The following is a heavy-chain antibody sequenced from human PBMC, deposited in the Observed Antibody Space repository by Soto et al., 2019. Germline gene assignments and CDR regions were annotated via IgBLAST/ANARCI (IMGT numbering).Heavy chain of an antibody. CDR3: SFYYGSGSYGVEFAY. CDR2: INAGNGNT. D-gene: IGHD3-10*01. V-gene: IGHV1-3*01. J-gene: IGHJ4*02. CDR1: GYTFTSYA. Sequence: QVQLVQSGAEVKKPGASVKDSCKASGYTFTSYAMHWVRQAPGQRHEWMGWINAGNGNTKYSQKFQGRVTITRDTSASTAYMELSSLRSEDTAVYYCSFYYGSGSYGVEFAYWGQGTLVTVSS.